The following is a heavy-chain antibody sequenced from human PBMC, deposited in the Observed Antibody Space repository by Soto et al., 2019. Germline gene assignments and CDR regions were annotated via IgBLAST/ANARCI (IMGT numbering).Heavy chain of an antibody. CDR2: ISSSGSTI. CDR3: SSSWYVGAFDY. V-gene: IGHV3-48*03. Sequence: PWGSLLLSCGASGFTFSIYEMSWVRLAPGKGLEWVSYISSSGSTIYYADSVKGRFTISRDNAKNSLYLQMNSLRAEDTAVYYCSSSWYVGAFDYWGQGTMVTVSS. D-gene: IGHD6-13*01. CDR1: GFTFSIYE. J-gene: IGHJ4*02.